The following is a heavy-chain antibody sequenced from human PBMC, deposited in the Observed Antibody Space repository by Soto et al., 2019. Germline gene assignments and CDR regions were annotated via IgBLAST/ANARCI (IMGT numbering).Heavy chain of an antibody. CDR2: IKEDGSEK. D-gene: IGHD2-2*01. V-gene: IGHV3-7*01. Sequence: GGSLRLSCAASGFTFSSYWMSWVRQAPGKGLEWVANIKEDGSEKYYVDSVKGRFTISRDNAKNSLYLQMNSLRAEDTAVYYCARDPIVVVPAAMRSLDYWGQGTLVTVSS. CDR3: ARDPIVVVPAAMRSLDY. J-gene: IGHJ4*02. CDR1: GFTFSSYW.